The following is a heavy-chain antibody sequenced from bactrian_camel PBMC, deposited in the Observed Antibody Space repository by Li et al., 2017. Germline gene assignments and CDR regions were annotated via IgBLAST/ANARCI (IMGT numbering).Heavy chain of an antibody. CDR2: FASDGSA. J-gene: IGHJ4*01. V-gene: IGHV3S53*01. CDR1: EYIYSSSI. CDR3: TKEHVPVR. Sequence: HVQLVESGGGSVQAGGSLRLSCVVSEYIYSSSICMGWFRQAPGKEREEVASFASDGSAVYADSVKGRFTISRDNAKNTVYLQLNSLKTEDMAMYYCTKEHVPVRWGQGTQVTVS.